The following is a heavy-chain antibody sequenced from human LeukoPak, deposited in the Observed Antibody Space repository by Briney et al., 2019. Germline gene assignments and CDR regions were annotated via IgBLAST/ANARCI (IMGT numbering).Heavy chain of an antibody. Sequence: ASVKVSCKASGGTFSSYAISWVRQAPGQGLEWMGWISTSEGKTNYAQKFQGRVTMTTYTSTGTTYMELRNLRSDDTAVYYCARDLGIVGPTTMGPWGQGTLVTVSS. CDR1: GGTFSSYA. D-gene: IGHD1-26*01. CDR2: ISTSEGKT. CDR3: ARDLGIVGPTTMGP. V-gene: IGHV1-18*01. J-gene: IGHJ5*02.